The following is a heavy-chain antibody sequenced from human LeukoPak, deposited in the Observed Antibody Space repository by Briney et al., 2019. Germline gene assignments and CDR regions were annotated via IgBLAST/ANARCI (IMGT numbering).Heavy chain of an antibody. CDR2: ISSSTTYT. D-gene: IGHD4-17*01. V-gene: IGHV3-21*01. Sequence: GGSLRLSCAASGFTFTTYSMNSVRRAPGMGLEWVSSISSSTTYTYYADSMKGRFTVSRDNAKNSLYLQMHSLRGEDTAVYYCVRSGDYGDYGGSTDAFDLWGQGTMVTVSS. CDR1: GFTFTTYS. CDR3: VRSGDYGDYGGSTDAFDL. J-gene: IGHJ3*01.